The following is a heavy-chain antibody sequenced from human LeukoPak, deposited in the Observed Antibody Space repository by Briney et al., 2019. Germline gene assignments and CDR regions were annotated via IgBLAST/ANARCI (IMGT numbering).Heavy chain of an antibody. V-gene: IGHV1-2*02. CDR1: GYTFTGYY. D-gene: IGHD4-17*01. CDR3: ARGYTVTTMAGLVSY. J-gene: IGHJ4*02. CDR2: INPNSGGT. Sequence: GASVKVSCKASGYTFTGYYMHWVRQAPGQGPEWMGWINPNSGGTNYAQKFQGRVTMTRDTSISTAYMELSRLRSDDTAVYYCARGYTVTTMAGLVSYWGQGTLVTVSS.